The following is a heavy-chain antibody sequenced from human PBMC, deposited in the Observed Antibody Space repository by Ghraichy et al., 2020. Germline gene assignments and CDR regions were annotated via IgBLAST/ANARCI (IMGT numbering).Heavy chain of an antibody. J-gene: IGHJ4*02. CDR1: GLTFSSYA. Sequence: GGSLRLSCAASGLTFSSYAMSWVRQAPGKGLEWVSAISGSGGSTYYADSVKGRFTISRDNSKNTLYLQMNSLRAEDTAVYYCAKGTSITGTTLNYFDYWGQGTLVTVSS. CDR3: AKGTSITGTTLNYFDY. D-gene: IGHD1-7*01. CDR2: ISGSGGST. V-gene: IGHV3-23*01.